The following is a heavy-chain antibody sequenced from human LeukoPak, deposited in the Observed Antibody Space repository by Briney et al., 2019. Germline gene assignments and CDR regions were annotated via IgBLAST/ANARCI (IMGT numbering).Heavy chain of an antibody. Sequence: ASVKVSCKASGYTFTGYYMHWVRQAPGQGLEWMGWINPNSGGTNYAQKFQGRVTMTRDTYISTAYMELSRLRSDDTAVYYCWVVITHDAFDIWGQGTMVTVSS. D-gene: IGHD3-22*01. J-gene: IGHJ3*02. V-gene: IGHV1-2*02. CDR1: GYTFTGYY. CDR3: WVVITHDAFDI. CDR2: INPNSGGT.